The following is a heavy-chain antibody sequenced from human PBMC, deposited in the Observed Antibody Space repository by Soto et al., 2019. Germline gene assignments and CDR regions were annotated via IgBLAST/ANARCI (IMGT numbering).Heavy chain of an antibody. CDR3: ASTVTTSTPDDY. CDR2: ISYDGSNK. J-gene: IGHJ4*02. V-gene: IGHV3-30*03. Sequence: GGSLRLSCAASGFTFSSYGMHWVRQAPGKGLEWVAVISYDGSNKYYADSVKGRFTISRDNSKNMLYLQMNSLRAEDTAVYYCASTVTTSTPDDYWGQGTLVTVSS. D-gene: IGHD4-17*01. CDR1: GFTFSSYG.